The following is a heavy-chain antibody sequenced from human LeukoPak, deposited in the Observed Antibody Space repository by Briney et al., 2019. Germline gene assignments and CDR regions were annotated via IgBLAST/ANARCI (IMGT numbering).Heavy chain of an antibody. D-gene: IGHD1-26*01. CDR2: IYPGDSDT. CDR1: AYSSTCFL. Sequence: GQSLQISYTASAYSSTCFLTGWGGPMPRKGMEWMGIIYPGDSDTRYSPSFQGQVTISADKSISTAYLQWSSLKASDTAMYYCARRSGGFDYWGQGTLVTVSS. J-gene: IGHJ4*02. CDR3: ARRSGGFDY. V-gene: IGHV5-51*02.